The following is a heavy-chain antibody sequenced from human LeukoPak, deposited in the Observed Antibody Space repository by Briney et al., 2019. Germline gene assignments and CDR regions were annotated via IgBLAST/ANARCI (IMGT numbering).Heavy chain of an antibody. CDR2: INTDSSTI. Sequence: QSGGSLRLSCAASGFTFSTYRMNWVRQAPGKGLEWLSYINTDSSTIYYTDSLKGRFTISRDNAKNSLYLQMNSLRDEDTAVYYCARATSTSGPTLDYWGQGTLVTVSS. CDR3: ARATSTSGPTLDY. V-gene: IGHV3-48*02. CDR1: GFTFSTYR. J-gene: IGHJ4*02. D-gene: IGHD6-19*01.